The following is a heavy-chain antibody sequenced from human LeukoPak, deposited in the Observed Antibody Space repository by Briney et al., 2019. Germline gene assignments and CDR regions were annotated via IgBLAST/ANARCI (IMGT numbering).Heavy chain of an antibody. Sequence: GGSLRLSCAASGFTFSGYSINWVRQAPGKGLEWVSSISSDSNYIYYADSVKGRFTVSRDNAKNSLYLQMNSLRAEDTAVYYCARDLEDSSPFGAFDMWGQGTMVTVSS. V-gene: IGHV3-21*01. CDR1: GFTFSGYS. CDR3: ARDLEDSSPFGAFDM. CDR2: ISSDSNYI. D-gene: IGHD3-22*01. J-gene: IGHJ3*02.